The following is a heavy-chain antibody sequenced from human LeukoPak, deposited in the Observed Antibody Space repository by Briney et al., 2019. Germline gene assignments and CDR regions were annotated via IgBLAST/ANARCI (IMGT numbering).Heavy chain of an antibody. D-gene: IGHD5-12*01. J-gene: IGHJ6*02. CDR3: ASDLRREYSGYDALYYYYGMDV. CDR2: IIPILGIA. CDR1: GYTFTSYG. Sequence: SVKVSCKASGYTFTSYGISWVRQAPGQGLEWMGRIIPILGIANYAQKFQGRVTITAEKSTSTAYMELSSLRSEDTAVYYCASDLRREYSGYDALYYYYGMDVWGQGTTVTVSS. V-gene: IGHV1-69*04.